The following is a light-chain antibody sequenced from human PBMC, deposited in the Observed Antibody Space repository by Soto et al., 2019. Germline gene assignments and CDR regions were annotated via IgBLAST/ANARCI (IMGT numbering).Light chain of an antibody. CDR2: KAS. CDR1: QNINSW. V-gene: IGKV1-5*03. Sequence: DIQMTQSPSTLSASVGDRVTITCRASQNINSWLAWYQQKPGKAPKLLLYKASSLQSGVPSRFSGSESGTEFTLTISSLQPDDFAAYYCQQYNSYSGYTFGQGTKVEIK. CDR3: QQYNSYSGYT. J-gene: IGKJ2*01.